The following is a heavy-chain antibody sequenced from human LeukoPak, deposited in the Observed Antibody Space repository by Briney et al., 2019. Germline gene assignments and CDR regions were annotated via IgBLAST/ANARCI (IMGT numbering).Heavy chain of an antibody. CDR1: GFTFSSYS. CDR3: ARGSYGGNSAFDY. Sequence: GGSLRLSCAASGFTFSSYSMNWVRQAPGKGLEWVSYISSSSSTIYYADSVKGRFTISRDNAKNSLYLQMGSLRAEDMAVYYCARGSYGGNSAFDYWGQGTLVTVSS. J-gene: IGHJ4*02. V-gene: IGHV3-48*01. D-gene: IGHD4-23*01. CDR2: ISSSSSTI.